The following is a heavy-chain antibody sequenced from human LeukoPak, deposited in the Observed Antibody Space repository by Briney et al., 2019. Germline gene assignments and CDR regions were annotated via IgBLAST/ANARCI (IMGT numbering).Heavy chain of an antibody. Sequence: ASVKVSCKASGYTFTSYGISWVRQAPGQGLEWMGWISAYNGNTNYAQKLQGRVTMTTDTSTSTAYMELRSLRSDDTAVYYCARETNDSSGYYWGGYYYYGMDVWGQGTTVTVSS. D-gene: IGHD3-22*01. J-gene: IGHJ6*02. CDR1: GYTFTSYG. CDR3: ARETNDSSGYYWGGYYYYGMDV. V-gene: IGHV1-18*01. CDR2: ISAYNGNT.